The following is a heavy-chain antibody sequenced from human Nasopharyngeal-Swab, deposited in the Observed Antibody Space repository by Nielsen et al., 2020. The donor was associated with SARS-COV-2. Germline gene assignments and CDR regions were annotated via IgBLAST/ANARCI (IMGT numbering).Heavy chain of an antibody. CDR2: ISWDGGGT. J-gene: IGHJ4*02. CDR3: ATNWDYRFDY. V-gene: IGHV3-43*01. D-gene: IGHD1-7*01. Sequence: GGSLRLSCAASGFNFDEYTMYWVRQAPGKGLEWVSLISWDGGGTDYADSVKGRFTISRDNTKNSLYLQMNSLRAEDTAVYYCATNWDYRFDYWGQGTLVTVSS. CDR1: GFNFDEYT.